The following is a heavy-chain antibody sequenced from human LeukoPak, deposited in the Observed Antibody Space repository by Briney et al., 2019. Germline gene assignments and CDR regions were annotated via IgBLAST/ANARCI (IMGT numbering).Heavy chain of an antibody. V-gene: IGHV3-43D*03. Sequence: GGSLRLSCAASGFTFDDYAMHWVRQAPGKGLEWVSLISWDGGSTYYADSVKGRFTISRDNSKNSLYLQMNSLRAEDTALYYCAKDQGGSYFLIDYWGQGTLVTVSS. J-gene: IGHJ4*02. D-gene: IGHD1-26*01. CDR1: GFTFDDYA. CDR3: AKDQGGSYFLIDY. CDR2: ISWDGGST.